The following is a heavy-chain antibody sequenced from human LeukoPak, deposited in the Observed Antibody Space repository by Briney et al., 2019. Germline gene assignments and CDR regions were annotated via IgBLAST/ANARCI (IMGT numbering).Heavy chain of an antibody. CDR1: GYTFTGYY. D-gene: IGHD6-13*01. CDR3: ARERRQQLVRRYYYGMDV. CDR2: INPNSGGT. Sequence: ASVKVSCKASGYTFTGYYMHWVRQAPGQGLEWMGRINPNSGGTNYAQKFQGWVTMTRDTSISTAYMELSRLRSDDTAVYYCARERRQQLVRRYYYGMDVWGQGTTVTVSS. J-gene: IGHJ6*02. V-gene: IGHV1-2*04.